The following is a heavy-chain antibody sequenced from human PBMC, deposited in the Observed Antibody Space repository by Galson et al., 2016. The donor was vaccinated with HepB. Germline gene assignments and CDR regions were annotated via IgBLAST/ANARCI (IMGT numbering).Heavy chain of an antibody. D-gene: IGHD2-8*01. CDR3: ARNGYCTNGVCYGGIMDMDV. Sequence: SLRLSCAASGFTFSNYWMHWVRQAPGKGLVWVSRVNSDGSSTTYADSVKGRFTISRDNAKNTLYLQMKSLRAEDTAVYYCARNGYCTNGVCYGGIMDMDVWGKGTTVTVSS. CDR1: GFTFSNYW. CDR2: VNSDGSST. V-gene: IGHV3-74*01. J-gene: IGHJ6*03.